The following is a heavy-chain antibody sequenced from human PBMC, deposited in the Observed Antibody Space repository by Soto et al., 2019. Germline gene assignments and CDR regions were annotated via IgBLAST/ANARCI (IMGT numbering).Heavy chain of an antibody. CDR2: IWYDGSNK. CDR1: GFTFSSYG. V-gene: IGHV3-33*01. J-gene: IGHJ6*03. Sequence: GGSLRLSCAASGFTFSSYGMHWVRQAPGKGLEWVAVIWYDGSNKYYADSVKGRFTISRDNSKNTLYLQMNSLRAEDTAVYYCARDGLDIVVVPAAIASGPNYYYYYMDVWGKGTTVTVSS. CDR3: ARDGLDIVVVPAAIASGPNYYYYYMDV. D-gene: IGHD2-2*03.